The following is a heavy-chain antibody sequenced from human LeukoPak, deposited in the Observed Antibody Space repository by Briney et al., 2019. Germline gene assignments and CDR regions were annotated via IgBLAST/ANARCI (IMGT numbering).Heavy chain of an antibody. V-gene: IGHV1-2*02. Sequence: ASVKVSCKASGYTFTGYYMHWVRQAPGQGLEWMGWINPNSGGTNYAQKFQGRVTMTRDTSISTAYMELSRLRSDDTAVYYCARDSGYYDILTGYYTDGWFDPWGQGTLVTVSS. D-gene: IGHD3-9*01. J-gene: IGHJ5*02. CDR3: ARDSGYYDILTGYYTDGWFDP. CDR1: GYTFTGYY. CDR2: INPNSGGT.